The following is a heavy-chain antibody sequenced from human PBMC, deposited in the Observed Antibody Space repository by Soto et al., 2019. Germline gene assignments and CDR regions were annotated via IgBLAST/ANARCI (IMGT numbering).Heavy chain of an antibody. CDR1: GVSFSGYY. CDR3: ARKRYCSGGSCHGWFDP. D-gene: IGHD2-15*01. Sequence: QVQLQQWGAGLLKPSETLSLTCAVYGVSFSGYYWSWIRQPPGKGLEWMGEINHSGSTNYNPSLKSRVTISVDTSKNQFSLKLSSVTAADTAVYYCARKRYCSGGSCHGWFDPWGQGTLVTVSS. CDR2: INHSGST. V-gene: IGHV4-34*01. J-gene: IGHJ5*02.